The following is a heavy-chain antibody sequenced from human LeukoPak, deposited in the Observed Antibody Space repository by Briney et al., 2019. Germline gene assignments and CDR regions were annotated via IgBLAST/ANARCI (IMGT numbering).Heavy chain of an antibody. V-gene: IGHV3-74*01. J-gene: IGHJ4*02. CDR3: ARERGVSHPFDY. CDR1: GFTVSSNY. Sequence: AGGSLRLSCAASGFTVSSNYMSWIRQAPGKGLEWVARIRNDGSGIIYADSVKGRFTISRDNARNTLYLQMNSLRAEDTAVYYCARERGVSHPFDYWGQGTLVTVSS. D-gene: IGHD2-21*01. CDR2: IRNDGSGI.